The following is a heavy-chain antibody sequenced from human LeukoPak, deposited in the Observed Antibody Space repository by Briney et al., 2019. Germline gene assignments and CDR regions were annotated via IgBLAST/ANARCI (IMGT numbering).Heavy chain of an antibody. J-gene: IGHJ5*02. V-gene: IGHV4-34*01. CDR3: ARAHPGIAAAGTGDWFDP. CDR1: GGSFSGYY. Sequence: PSETLSLTCAVYGGSFSGYYWSRIRQPPGKGLEWIGEINHSGSTNYNPSLKSRVTISVDTSKNQFSPKLSSVTAADTAVYYCARAHPGIAAAGTGDWFDPWGQGTLVTVSS. D-gene: IGHD6-13*01. CDR2: INHSGST.